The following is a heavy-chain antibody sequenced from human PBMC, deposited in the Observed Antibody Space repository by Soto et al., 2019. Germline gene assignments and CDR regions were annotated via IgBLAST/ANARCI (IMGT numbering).Heavy chain of an antibody. V-gene: IGHV3-33*01. CDR1: AFTVSSYV. Sequence: GRSLRLSCAASAFTVSSYVMHWVRRAPGKGLEWVAVIWYDGSNKYYADSVKGRFTIPRDNSKNKMYLQMNRLRAEGTAVYYCARVANYGDFLYKWFDPWGQGTLVTVSS. CDR2: IWYDGSNK. CDR3: ARVANYGDFLYKWFDP. D-gene: IGHD4-17*01. J-gene: IGHJ5*02.